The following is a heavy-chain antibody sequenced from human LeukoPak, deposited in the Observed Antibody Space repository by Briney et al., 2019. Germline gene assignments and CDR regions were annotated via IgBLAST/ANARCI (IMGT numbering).Heavy chain of an antibody. D-gene: IGHD2-15*01. CDR1: RFSFSDYT. CDR3: ARDRRATPMYFFDF. CDR2: IRHSGVDS. J-gene: IGHJ4*02. Sequence: QAGGSLRLSCAASRFSFSDYTMSWVRQLPGKGLEWVSGIRHSGVDSSYADSVKGRFTISRDNFKNMLYLQMNSLRDDDTGVYYCARDRRATPMYFFDFWGQGTPVTVSS. V-gene: IGHV3-23*01.